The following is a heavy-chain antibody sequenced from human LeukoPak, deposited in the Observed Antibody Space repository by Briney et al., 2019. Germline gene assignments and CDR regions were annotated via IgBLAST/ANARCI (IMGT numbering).Heavy chain of an antibody. CDR1: GGSFSGYY. CDR3: ARVLYGIAVAAGGFDY. CDR2: IYYSGST. Sequence: PSETLSLTCAVYGGSFSGYYWSWIRQPPGKGLEWIGSIYYSGSTYYNPSLKSRVTISVDTSKNQFSLKLSSVTAADTAVYYCARVLYGIAVAAGGFDYWGQGTLVTVSS. J-gene: IGHJ4*02. D-gene: IGHD6-19*01. V-gene: IGHV4-34*01.